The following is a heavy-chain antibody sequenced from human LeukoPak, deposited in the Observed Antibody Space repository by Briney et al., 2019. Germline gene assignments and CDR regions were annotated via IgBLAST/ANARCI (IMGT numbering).Heavy chain of an antibody. CDR1: GYTLTELS. J-gene: IGHJ3*02. CDR3: ATDLSHCSSTSCYAAVPRRDASDI. Sequence: ASVKVSCKVSGYTLTELSMHWVRQATGKGLEWMGGFDPEDGETIYAQKFQGRVTMTEDTSTDTAYMELSSLRSEDTAVYYCATDLSHCSSTSCYAAVPRRDASDIWGQGTMVTVSS. V-gene: IGHV1-24*01. D-gene: IGHD2-2*01. CDR2: FDPEDGET.